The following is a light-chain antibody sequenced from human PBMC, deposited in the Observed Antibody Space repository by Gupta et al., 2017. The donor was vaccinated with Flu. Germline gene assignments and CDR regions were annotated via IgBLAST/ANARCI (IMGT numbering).Light chain of an antibody. V-gene: IGLV3-19*01. Sequence: CYNTSGHHRTNGDAPVLVFYSNISRPSGNPDRFSGSSSVNTASLTITGALYEDEADYYCYTRDSSCNNMVFGGGTKLTVL. CDR2: SNI. J-gene: IGLJ2*01. CDR1: CYN. CDR3: YTRDSSCNNMV.